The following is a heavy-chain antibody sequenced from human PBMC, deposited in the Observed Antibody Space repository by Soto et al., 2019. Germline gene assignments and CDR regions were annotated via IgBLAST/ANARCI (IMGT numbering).Heavy chain of an antibody. Sequence: GGSLSLSCAASGFTFSSYAMSWVRQAPGKGLEWVSAISGSGGSTYYADSVKGRFTISRDNSKNTLYLQMNSLRAEDTAVDYCAITARPYYYCGMGVWGQGTTVTVSS. CDR2: ISGSGGST. CDR3: AITARPYYYCGMGV. J-gene: IGHJ6*02. V-gene: IGHV3-23*01. CDR1: GFTFSSYA. D-gene: IGHD6-6*01.